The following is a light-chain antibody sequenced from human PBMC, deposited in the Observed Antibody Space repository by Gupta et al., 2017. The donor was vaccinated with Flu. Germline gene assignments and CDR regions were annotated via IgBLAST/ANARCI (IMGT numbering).Light chain of an antibody. V-gene: IGKV3-20*01. CDR2: GAS. J-gene: IGKJ4*01. CDR3: QHYGGSPPLT. CDR1: QSVSSNY. Sequence: VLTQSPGTPSLSPGEKGTLSCRASQSVSSNYLAWYQQKPGQAPRLVMYGASSRASGIPDRFSGSGSGTDFTLTISRLEPEDFAVYYCQHYGGSPPLTFGGGTKVEIK.